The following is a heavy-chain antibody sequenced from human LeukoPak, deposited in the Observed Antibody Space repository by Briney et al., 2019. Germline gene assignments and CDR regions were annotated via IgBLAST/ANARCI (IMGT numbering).Heavy chain of an antibody. CDR1: GYTFTSYD. D-gene: IGHD3-16*01. CDR2: MNPNSGNT. CDR3: ARDNDSRDPPHFDY. V-gene: IGHV1-8*02. J-gene: IGHJ4*02. Sequence: GASVKVSCKASGYTFTSYDINWVRQATGQGLEWMGWMNPNSGNTGYAQKFQGRVTMTSNTSTSTVYMELSSLRSEGTAVYFCARDNDSRDPPHFDYWGQGTLVTVSS.